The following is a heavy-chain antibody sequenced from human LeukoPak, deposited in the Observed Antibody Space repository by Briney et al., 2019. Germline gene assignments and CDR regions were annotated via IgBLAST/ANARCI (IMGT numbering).Heavy chain of an antibody. Sequence: GGSLRLSCAAFSGFAMSWVRQAPGRGLEWVSAINGRGDDTYYPDSVKGRFTISRDNSNNTLYLQMNSLRAEDTAVYYCAKGHRSSSSFFDSWGQGILVIVSS. V-gene: IGHV3-23*01. J-gene: IGHJ4*02. CDR1: SGFA. CDR3: AKGHRSSSSFFDS. D-gene: IGHD6-19*01. CDR2: INGRGDDT.